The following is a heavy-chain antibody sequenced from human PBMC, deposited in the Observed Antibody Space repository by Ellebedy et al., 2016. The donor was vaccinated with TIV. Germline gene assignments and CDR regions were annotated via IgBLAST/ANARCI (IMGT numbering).Heavy chain of an antibody. CDR2: IIPRFGTA. CDR1: GGPFSSFS. D-gene: IGHD6-13*01. CDR3: NSAGAGSQSDAFDV. J-gene: IGHJ3*01. Sequence: ASVKVSCKASGGPFSSFSLSWVRQAPGQGLEWMGGIIPRFGTANYAQKFRGRVTITADESTTTAYMELSSLRSGDTAIYYCNSAGAGSQSDAFDVWGQGTMVTVSS. V-gene: IGHV1-69*13.